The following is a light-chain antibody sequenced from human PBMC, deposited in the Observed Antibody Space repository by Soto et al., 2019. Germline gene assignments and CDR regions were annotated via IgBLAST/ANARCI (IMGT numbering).Light chain of an antibody. CDR3: QQSYSMRT. CDR1: QTISTF. J-gene: IGKJ1*01. V-gene: IGKV1-39*01. Sequence: DLQMTQSPSSLSASVGDRVTITCRASQTISTFLSWFQQKPGKAPKLLIYAASRLQSGVPPRFSGSGSGTDFTLTISSLQPEDFATYYCQQSYSMRTFGQGTKVESK. CDR2: AAS.